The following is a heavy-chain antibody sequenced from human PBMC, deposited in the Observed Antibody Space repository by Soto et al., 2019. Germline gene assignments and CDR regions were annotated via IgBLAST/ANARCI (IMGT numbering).Heavy chain of an antibody. Sequence: LRLSCAASGFTFSSYSMNWVRQAPGKGLEWVSSISSSSSYIYYADSVKGRFTISRDNAKNSLYLQMNSLRAEDTAVYYCARVWATSPYDAFDIWGQGTMVT. V-gene: IGHV3-21*01. J-gene: IGHJ3*02. D-gene: IGHD7-27*01. CDR1: GFTFSSYS. CDR3: ARVWATSPYDAFDI. CDR2: ISSSSSYI.